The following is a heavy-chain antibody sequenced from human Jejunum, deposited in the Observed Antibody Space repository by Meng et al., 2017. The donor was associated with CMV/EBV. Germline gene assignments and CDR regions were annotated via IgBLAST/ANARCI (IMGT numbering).Heavy chain of an antibody. D-gene: IGHD6-6*01. CDR1: TFDEYA. Sequence: TFDEYAMHWVRQAPGKGLEWVSGISSNSGSIGYADSVKGRFTISRDNAKNSLYLQMNSLRAEDTALYYCAKVDSSSYYYYYGMDVWGQGTTVTVSS. J-gene: IGHJ6*02. CDR3: AKVDSSSYYYYYGMDV. CDR2: ISSNSGSI. V-gene: IGHV3-9*01.